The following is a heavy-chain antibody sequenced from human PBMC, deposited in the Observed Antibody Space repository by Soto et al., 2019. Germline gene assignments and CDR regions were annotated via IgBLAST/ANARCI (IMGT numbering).Heavy chain of an antibody. CDR3: ATQAPYCSGGSCYFFDY. J-gene: IGHJ4*02. Sequence: GGSMRLSCAASGFTFSSYWMSWVRQAPGKGLEWVANIKQDGSEKYYVDSVKGRFTISRDNAKNSLYLQMNSLRAEDTAVYYCATQAPYCSGGSCYFFDYWGQGTVVTVSS. V-gene: IGHV3-7*01. D-gene: IGHD2-15*01. CDR2: IKQDGSEK. CDR1: GFTFSSYW.